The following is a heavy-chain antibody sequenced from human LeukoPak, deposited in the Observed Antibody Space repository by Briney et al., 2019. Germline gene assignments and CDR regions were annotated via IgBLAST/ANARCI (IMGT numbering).Heavy chain of an antibody. CDR2: ISYDGSNK. CDR1: GFTFNSYG. D-gene: IGHD6-25*01. CDR3: AKGLYGGYVGGYFDY. Sequence: GGSLRLSCAASGFTFNSYGMHWVRQAPGKGLEWVAVISYDGSNKYYADSVKGRFTISRDNSKNTLYLQMNSLRAEDTAVYYCAKGLYGGYVGGYFDYWGQGTLVTVSS. V-gene: IGHV3-30*18. J-gene: IGHJ4*02.